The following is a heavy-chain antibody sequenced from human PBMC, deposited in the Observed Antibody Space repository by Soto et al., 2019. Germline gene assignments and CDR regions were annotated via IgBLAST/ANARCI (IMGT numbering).Heavy chain of an antibody. CDR1: GFTFSSYG. CDR3: AKDIYSYGSSSPFDY. J-gene: IGHJ4*02. CDR2: ISYDGSNK. Sequence: QVQLVESGGGVVQPGRSLRLSCAASGFTFSSYGMHWVRQAPGKGLEWVAVISYDGSNKYYADSVKGRFTISRDNSKNTLYLQMNSLRAEDTAVYYCAKDIYSYGSSSPFDYWGQGTLVTVSS. D-gene: IGHD5-18*01. V-gene: IGHV3-30*18.